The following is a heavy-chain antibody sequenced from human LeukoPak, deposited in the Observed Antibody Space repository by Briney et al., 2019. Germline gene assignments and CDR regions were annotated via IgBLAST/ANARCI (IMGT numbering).Heavy chain of an antibody. J-gene: IGHJ3*02. Sequence: GGSLRLSCPASGFTFSDNYMSWIRQAPGKGLEWVSCISSTGSTIYYADSVKGRFTISRDNAKNSLYLQMHSLGAEDTAVYYCASEYCTSTSCSTLGPDDAFDIWGQGTMVTVSS. CDR3: ASEYCTSTSCSTLGPDDAFDI. CDR1: GFTFSDNY. V-gene: IGHV3-11*04. CDR2: ISSTGSTI. D-gene: IGHD2-2*02.